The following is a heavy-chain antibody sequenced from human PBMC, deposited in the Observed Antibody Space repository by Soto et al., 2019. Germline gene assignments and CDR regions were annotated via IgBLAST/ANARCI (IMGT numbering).Heavy chain of an antibody. CDR1: GFTFSSYA. CDR2: ISGSGGST. V-gene: IGHV3-23*01. CDR3: AKDDDFWSGYDDAFDI. J-gene: IGHJ3*02. Sequence: GGPLRLSCAASGFTFSSYAMSWVRQAPGKGLEWVSAISGSGGSTYYADSVKGRFTISRDNSKNTLYLQMNSLRAEDTAVYYCAKDDDFWSGYDDAFDIWGQGTMVPSSS. D-gene: IGHD3-3*01.